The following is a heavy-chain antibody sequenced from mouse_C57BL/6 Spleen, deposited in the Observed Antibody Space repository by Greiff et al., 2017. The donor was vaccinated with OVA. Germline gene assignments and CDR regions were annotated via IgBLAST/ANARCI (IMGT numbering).Heavy chain of an antibody. CDR1: GFTFSSYA. J-gene: IGHJ3*01. CDR2: ISDGGSYT. CDR3: AREDYRFAY. Sequence: EVQRVESGGGLVKPGGSLKLSCAASGFTFSSYAMSWVRQTPEKRLEWVATISDGGSYTYYPDNVKGRFTISRDNAKNNLYLQMSHLKSEDTAMYYCAREDYRFAYWGQGTLVTVSA. D-gene: IGHD2-12*01. V-gene: IGHV5-4*01.